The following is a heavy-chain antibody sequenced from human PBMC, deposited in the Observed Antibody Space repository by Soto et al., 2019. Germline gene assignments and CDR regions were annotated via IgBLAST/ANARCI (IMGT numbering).Heavy chain of an antibody. D-gene: IGHD6-19*01. V-gene: IGHV3-30-3*01. J-gene: IGHJ6*02. CDR1: GFTFSSYA. Sequence: GGSLRLSCAASGFTFSSYAMHWVRQAPGKGLEWVAVISYDGSNKYYADSVKGRFTISRDNSKTTLYLQMNSLRAEDTAVYYFARDFSMAVGDYYFFYCMDVWGQGTTVTVSS. CDR2: ISYDGSNK. CDR3: ARDFSMAVGDYYFFYCMDV.